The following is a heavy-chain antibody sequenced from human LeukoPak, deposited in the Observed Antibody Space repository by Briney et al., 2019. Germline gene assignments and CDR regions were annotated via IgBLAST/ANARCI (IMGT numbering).Heavy chain of an antibody. CDR2: TYYRSKWYT. CDR1: GDSVSSNTAA. V-gene: IGHV6-1*01. CDR3: AGGSSAFDI. Sequence: SQTLSLTCAISGDSVSSNTAAWNWIRQSPSRGLEWLGRTYYRSKWYTEYALSVKSRITINPDTSKNQFSLQLNSMTPEDTAVYYCAGGSSAFDIRGQGTMVTVSS. J-gene: IGHJ3*02.